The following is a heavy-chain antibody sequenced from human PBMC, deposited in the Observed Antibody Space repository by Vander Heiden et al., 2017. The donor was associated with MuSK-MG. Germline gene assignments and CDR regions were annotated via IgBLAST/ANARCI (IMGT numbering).Heavy chain of an antibody. CDR1: GGSISSYY. Sequence: QVQLQESGPGLVKPSETLSLTCTVSGGSISSYYWSWIRQPPGKGLEWIGYIYYSGSTNYNPSLKGRVTISVDTSKNQISLKLSSVTAADTAVYYCARADFTTAFDYWGQGTLVTVSS. D-gene: IGHD3-3*01. CDR2: IYYSGST. V-gene: IGHV4-59*01. J-gene: IGHJ4*02. CDR3: ARADFTTAFDY.